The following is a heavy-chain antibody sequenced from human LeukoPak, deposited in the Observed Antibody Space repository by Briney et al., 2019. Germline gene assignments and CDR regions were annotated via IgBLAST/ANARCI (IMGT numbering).Heavy chain of an antibody. V-gene: IGHV3-21*01. CDR1: GFTFSSYS. D-gene: IGHD6-6*01. CDR3: GRVGGRSKAAKGDAFDI. Sequence: GGSLRLSCAASGFTFSSYSMNWVRQAPGKGLEWVSSISSGSTYMYYADSVKGRFTISRDNAQNSMYLQMNSLRAEDTAVYYCGRVGGRSKAAKGDAFDIWGQRTMVTVSS. J-gene: IGHJ3*02. CDR2: ISSGSTYM.